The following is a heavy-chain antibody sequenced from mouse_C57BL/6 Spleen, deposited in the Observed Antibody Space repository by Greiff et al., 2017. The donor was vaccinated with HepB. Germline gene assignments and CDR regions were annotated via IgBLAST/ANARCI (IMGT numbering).Heavy chain of an antibody. CDR3: ARRGFITTGYWYFDV. D-gene: IGHD1-1*01. CDR2: IDPSDSET. CDR1: GYTFTSYW. Sequence: QVQLQQPGAELVRPGSSVKLSCKASGYTFTSYWMHWVKQRPIQGLEWIGNIDPSDSETHYNQKFKDKATLTVDKSSSTAYMQLSSLTSEDSAVYYWARRGFITTGYWYFDVWGTGTTVTVSS. J-gene: IGHJ1*03. V-gene: IGHV1-52*01.